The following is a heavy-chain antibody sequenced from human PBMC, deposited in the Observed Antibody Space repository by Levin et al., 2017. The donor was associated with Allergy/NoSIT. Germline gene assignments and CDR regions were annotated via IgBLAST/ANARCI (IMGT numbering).Heavy chain of an antibody. V-gene: IGHV4-34*01. CDR2: INHSGST. J-gene: IGHJ5*02. CDR1: GGSFSGYY. Sequence: SQTLSLTCAVYGGSFSGYYWSWIRQPPGKGLEWIGEINHSGSTNYNPSLKSRVTLSVDTSKNQFSLKLSSVTAADTAVYYCARSGQEGDYDFWCGYYVASWFDPWGQGTLVTVSS. CDR3: ARSGQEGDYDFWCGYYVASWFDP. D-gene: IGHD3-3*01.